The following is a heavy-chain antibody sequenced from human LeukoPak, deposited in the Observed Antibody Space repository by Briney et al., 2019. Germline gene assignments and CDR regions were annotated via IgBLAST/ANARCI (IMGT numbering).Heavy chain of an antibody. CDR1: GYSISSGYY. CDR2: IYHSGST. J-gene: IGHJ4*02. Sequence: SETLSLTCTVSGYSISSGYYWGWMRQPPGKGLEWIGEIYHSGSTNYNPSLKTRVTISVDKSKNQFSLKLSSVTAADTAVYYCARASHDYGDYSHFDYWGQGTLVTVSS. V-gene: IGHV4-38-2*02. D-gene: IGHD4-17*01. CDR3: ARASHDYGDYSHFDY.